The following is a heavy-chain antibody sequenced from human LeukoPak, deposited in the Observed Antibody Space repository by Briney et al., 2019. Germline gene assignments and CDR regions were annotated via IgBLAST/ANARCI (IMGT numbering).Heavy chain of an antibody. CDR3: ARYYGSGRDSDH. V-gene: IGHV4-39*01. D-gene: IGHD3-10*01. CDR2: IFYSGST. Sequence: SETLSLTCTVSSGSIINSNYYWGWIRQAPGKGLEWIGSIFYSGSTDYNPSLKSRVTISVDTSKNQFSLKLNSVTAADTAVYFCARYYGSGRDSDHWGQGTLVTVSS. CDR1: SGSIINSNYY. J-gene: IGHJ5*02.